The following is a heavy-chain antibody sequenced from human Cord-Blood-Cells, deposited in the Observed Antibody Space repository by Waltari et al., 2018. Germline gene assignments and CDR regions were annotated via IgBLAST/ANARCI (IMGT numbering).Heavy chain of an antibody. CDR3: AKTRIVGALFDY. CDR1: GYSISSGYY. CDR2: IYHSGST. V-gene: IGHV4-38-2*01. Sequence: QVQLQESGPGLVKPSETLSLTCAVSGYSISSGYYWGWTRQPPGNGLEWIGSIYHSGSTYYNPSLKSRVTISVDTSKNQFSLKLSSVTAADTAVYYCAKTRIVGALFDYWGQGTLVTVSS. J-gene: IGHJ4*02. D-gene: IGHD1-26*01.